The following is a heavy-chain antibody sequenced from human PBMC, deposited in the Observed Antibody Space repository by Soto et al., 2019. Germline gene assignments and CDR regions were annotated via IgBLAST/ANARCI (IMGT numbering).Heavy chain of an antibody. J-gene: IGHJ4*02. D-gene: IGHD6-6*01. CDR3: AREGSTQLVWYRAAYYFDY. V-gene: IGHV3-48*02. CDR2: ISSSSSTI. CDR1: EFTFSSDS. Sequence: GGSPRLSCAASEFTFSSDSMNWVRQAPGKGLEWVSYISSSSSTIYYADSVKGRFTISRDNAKNSLYLQMNSLRDEDTAVYYCAREGSTQLVWYRAAYYFDYWGQGTLVTVSS.